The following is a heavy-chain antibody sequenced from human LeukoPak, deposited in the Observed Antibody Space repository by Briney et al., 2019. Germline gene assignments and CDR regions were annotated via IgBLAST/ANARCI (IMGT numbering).Heavy chain of an antibody. D-gene: IGHD3-3*01. CDR2: TNHSGST. V-gene: IGHV4-34*01. Sequence: SETLSLTCAVYGGSFSGYYWSWIRQPPGKGLEWIGETNHSGSTNYNPSLKSRVTISVDTSKNQFSLKLSSVTAADTAVYYCARAPYYDFWSGYYGYWGQGTLVTVSS. CDR1: GGSFSGYY. J-gene: IGHJ4*02. CDR3: ARAPYYDFWSGYYGY.